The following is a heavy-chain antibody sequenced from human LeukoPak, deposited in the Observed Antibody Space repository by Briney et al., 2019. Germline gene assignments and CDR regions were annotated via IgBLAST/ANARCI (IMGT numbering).Heavy chain of an antibody. D-gene: IGHD3-9*01. CDR2: ISGSGGST. CDR3: AKGGPRFFDCLLSDFAS. J-gene: IGHJ4*02. Sequence: PGGSLRLSCAASGFTFSSYAMSWVRQAPGKGLEWVSAISGSGGSTYYADSVKGRFTISRDNSKNTLYLQMNSLRAEDTAVYYCAKGGPRFFDCLLSDFASGSQGPLVTVSS. V-gene: IGHV3-23*01. CDR1: GFTFSSYA.